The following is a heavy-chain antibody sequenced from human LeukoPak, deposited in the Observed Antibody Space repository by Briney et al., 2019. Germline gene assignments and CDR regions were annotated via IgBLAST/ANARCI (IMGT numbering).Heavy chain of an antibody. CDR1: GFTFSSYE. V-gene: IGHV3-48*03. J-gene: IGHJ4*02. Sequence: GGSLRLSCAASGFTFSSYEMNWVRQAPGKGLEWLSYISSSGTTIKYADSAKGRFTISRDNAKNSLYLQVNSLRAEDTAVYYCARIMITVTTSDYWGQGTLVTVSS. CDR2: ISSSGTTI. D-gene: IGHD4-17*01. CDR3: ARIMITVTTSDY.